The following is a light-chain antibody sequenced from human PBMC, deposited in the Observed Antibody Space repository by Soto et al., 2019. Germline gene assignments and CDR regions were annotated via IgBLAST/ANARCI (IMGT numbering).Light chain of an antibody. CDR3: QHFKSFPIT. CDR2: ESS. V-gene: IGKV1-9*01. CDR1: QGISTL. Sequence: DIQMTQSPSTLSASVGDRVTITFRASQGISTLLAWYQQKPGKAPKVLIYESSLLQSGVPSRFSGSGSGTDFTLTISSLQPEDFATYYCQHFKSFPITFGQGTRLEIK. J-gene: IGKJ5*01.